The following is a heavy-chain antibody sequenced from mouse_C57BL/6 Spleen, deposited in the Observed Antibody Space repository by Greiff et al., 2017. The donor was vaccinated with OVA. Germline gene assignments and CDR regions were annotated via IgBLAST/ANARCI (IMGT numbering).Heavy chain of an antibody. V-gene: IGHV1-82*01. CDR1: GYAFSSSW. J-gene: IGHJ4*01. CDR3: ARDYYGMDY. Sequence: QVQLQQSGPELVKPGASVKISCKASGYAFSSSWMNWVKQRPGKGLEWIGRIYPGDGDTNYNGKFKGKATLTADKSSSTAYMQRSSLTSEDSAVYFCARDYYGMDYWGQGTSVTVSS. CDR2: IYPGDGDT.